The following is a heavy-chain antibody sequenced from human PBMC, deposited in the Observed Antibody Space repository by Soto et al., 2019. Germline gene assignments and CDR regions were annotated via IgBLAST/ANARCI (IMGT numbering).Heavy chain of an antibody. CDR1: GGTFSSYA. CDR2: IIPIFGTT. Sequence: QVQLVQSGAEVKKPGSSVKVSCKASGGTFSSYAISWARQAPGQGLEWMGGIIPIFGTTNYAQKFQGRGTMTADESTSTAYRKLSSLRSDDTAVYYCARERGRGSYYLNWCDPWGQGTLVTVSS. CDR3: ARERGRGSYYLNWCDP. V-gene: IGHV1-69*12. D-gene: IGHD1-26*01. J-gene: IGHJ5*02.